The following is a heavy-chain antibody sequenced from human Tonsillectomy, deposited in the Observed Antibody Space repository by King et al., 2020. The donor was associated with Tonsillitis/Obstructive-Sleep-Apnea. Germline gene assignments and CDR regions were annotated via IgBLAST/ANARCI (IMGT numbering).Heavy chain of an antibody. J-gene: IGHJ6*03. Sequence: QLQESGPGLVKPSETLSLTCTVSGGSISSYYWSWIRQPPGKGLEWIGYIYYSGSTNYNPSLKSRVTISVDTSKNQFSLKLSSVTAADTAVYYCAREGGPGEEDYSSYYYYCMDVWGKGTTVTVSS. V-gene: IGHV4-59*01. CDR3: AREGGPGEEDYSSYYYYCMDV. CDR2: IYYSGST. D-gene: IGHD4-11*01. CDR1: GGSISSYY.